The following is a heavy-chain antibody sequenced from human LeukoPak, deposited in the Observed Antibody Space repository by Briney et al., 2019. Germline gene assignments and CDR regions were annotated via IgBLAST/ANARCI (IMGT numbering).Heavy chain of an antibody. V-gene: IGHV3-74*01. CDR2: INSDGSST. J-gene: IGHJ4*02. CDR3: VREWAVAGTGFDY. D-gene: IGHD6-19*01. CDR1: GFTFSSYW. Sequence: WGSLRLSCAVSGFTFSSYWMHWVRQAPGKGLVWVSGINSDGSSTSYADSVKGRFTISRDNAKNTLYLQMNSLRAEDTAVYYCVREWAVAGTGFDYWGQGTLVTVSS.